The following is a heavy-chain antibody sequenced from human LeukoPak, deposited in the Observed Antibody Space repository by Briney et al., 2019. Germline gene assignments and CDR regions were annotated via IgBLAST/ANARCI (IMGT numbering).Heavy chain of an antibody. CDR1: GGSINNLF. V-gene: IGHV4-59*01. Sequence: SETLSLTCTVSGGSINNLFWTWIRQPPGKGLEWIGYFSYSGGTTYNPSLKSRVPISIDTSENQFSLNLNSVTAADTAVYYCAREGPLGKYYDYWGPGTLVTVSS. J-gene: IGHJ4*02. CDR3: AREGPLGKYYDY. CDR2: FSYSGGT. D-gene: IGHD3-16*01.